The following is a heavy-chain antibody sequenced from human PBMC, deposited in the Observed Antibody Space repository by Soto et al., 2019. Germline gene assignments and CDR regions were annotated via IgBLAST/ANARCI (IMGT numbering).Heavy chain of an antibody. CDR1: GAPLNSGNYY. V-gene: IGHV4-31*03. Sequence: SETLPLTCNVSGAPLNSGNYYWSCIRQVPWKGLEWIGHIYVTGSVDYNPSLRDRITISQYTSERQFSLNLRLVTAADKAVYYCERLRIATNNYKWFDPWGQGTLVPVYS. D-gene: IGHD1-20*01. CDR3: ERLRIATNNYKWFDP. J-gene: IGHJ5*02. CDR2: IYVTGSV.